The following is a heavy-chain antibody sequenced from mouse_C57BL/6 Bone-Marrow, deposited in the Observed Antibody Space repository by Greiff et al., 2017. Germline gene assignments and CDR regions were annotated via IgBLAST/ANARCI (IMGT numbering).Heavy chain of an antibody. Sequence: QVQLKESGPGLVAPSQSLSITCTVSGFSLTTYGVSWVRQPQGKGLEWLGVIWGDGRTNYHSALISSLRISKDNSKSKVVLKLNSLHTDDTATYYCAKPLCYGSSYYYYAMGYCGQGTSVTVSS. CDR1: GFSLTTYG. CDR2: IWGDGRT. J-gene: IGHJ4*01. CDR3: AKPLCYGSSYYYYAMGY. V-gene: IGHV2-3*01. D-gene: IGHD1-1*01.